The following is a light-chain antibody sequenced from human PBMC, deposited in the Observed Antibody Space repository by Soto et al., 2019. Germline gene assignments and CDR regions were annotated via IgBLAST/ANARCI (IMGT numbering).Light chain of an antibody. CDR1: QSIDSW. J-gene: IGKJ1*01. CDR3: QQYNSYWT. CDR2: KAS. Sequence: DIQMTQSPSTLSASLGDRVTITCRASQSIDSWLAWHQQKPGKAPKLLIYKASSLESGVPSRFSGSGSGTEFTLTISSLQPDDFATYYCQQYNSYWTFGQGTKVDI. V-gene: IGKV1-5*03.